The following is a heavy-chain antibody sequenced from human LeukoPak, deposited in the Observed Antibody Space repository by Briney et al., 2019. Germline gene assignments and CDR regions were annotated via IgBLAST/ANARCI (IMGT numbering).Heavy chain of an antibody. D-gene: IGHD6-19*01. CDR3: ARLDSSGWYSDY. CDR1: GFTFSSYA. V-gene: IGHV3-23*01. CDR2: ISGSGGST. Sequence: GGSLRLSCAASGFTFSSYAMSWVRQAPGKGLEWVSAISGSGGSTYYADSVKGRFTISRDNSKNTLYLQMNSLRAEDTAVYHCARLDSSGWYSDYWGQGTLVTVSS. J-gene: IGHJ4*02.